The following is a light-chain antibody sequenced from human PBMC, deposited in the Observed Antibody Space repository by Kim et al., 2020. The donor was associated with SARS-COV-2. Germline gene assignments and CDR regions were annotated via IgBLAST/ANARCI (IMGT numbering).Light chain of an antibody. CDR2: DAS. V-gene: IGKV1-33*01. Sequence: SASVGDRVTITCQASQDITNYLNWFQQKPGKAPKLLIYDASNLQTGVPSRFSGGGSGTDFTFTISSLQPEDIATYYCQQYSNLPRTFGQGTKLEI. J-gene: IGKJ2*01. CDR3: QQYSNLPRT. CDR1: QDITNY.